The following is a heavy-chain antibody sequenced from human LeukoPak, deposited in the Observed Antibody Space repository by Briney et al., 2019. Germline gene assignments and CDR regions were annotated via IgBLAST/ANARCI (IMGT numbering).Heavy chain of an antibody. CDR3: ARDNGVTSGWYAGRIDYYYGMDV. D-gene: IGHD6-19*01. J-gene: IGHJ6*02. CDR2: ISSDSGTI. Sequence: GGSLRLSCTASGFTFSNYAMTWVRQAPGKGLEWVSYISSDSGTIYYADSVRGRFTISRDNAKNSLYLQMNSLRDEDTAVYYCARDNGVTSGWYAGRIDYYYGMDVWGQGTTVTVSS. V-gene: IGHV3-48*02. CDR1: GFTFSNYA.